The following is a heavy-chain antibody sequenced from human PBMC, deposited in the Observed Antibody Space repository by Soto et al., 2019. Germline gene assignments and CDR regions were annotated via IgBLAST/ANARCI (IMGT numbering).Heavy chain of an antibody. V-gene: IGHV1-69*01. Sequence: QVQLVQSGAEVKKPGSSVKVSCKASGGTFSSYAISWVRQAPGQGLEWMGGIIPIFGTANYAQKFQGRVTITADESTSKAYMELSSLRSEDTAVYYWASGADWLFPRSYYYYGMDVWGQGTTVTVSS. D-gene: IGHD3-9*01. CDR2: IIPIFGTA. J-gene: IGHJ6*02. CDR1: GGTFSSYA. CDR3: ASGADWLFPRSYYYYGMDV.